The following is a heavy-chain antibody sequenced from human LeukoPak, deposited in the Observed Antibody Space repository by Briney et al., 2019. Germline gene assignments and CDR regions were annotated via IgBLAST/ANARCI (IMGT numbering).Heavy chain of an antibody. J-gene: IGHJ4*02. CDR1: GYTFTAYY. CDR2: INPNSGGT. V-gene: IGHV1-2*02. Sequence: ASVKVSCKASGYTFTAYYIHWVRQAPGQGLEWMGWINPNSGGTEYAQKFQGRVTLTRDTSISTAYMGLSRLRSDDTAVYYCASFYAPDRGIESQNLVTVYWGQGTLVSGSS. CDR3: ASFYAPDRGIESQNLVTVY. D-gene: IGHD2/OR15-2a*01.